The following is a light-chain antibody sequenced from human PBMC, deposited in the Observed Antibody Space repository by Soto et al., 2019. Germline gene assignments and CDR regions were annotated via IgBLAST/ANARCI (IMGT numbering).Light chain of an antibody. Sequence: PGARATLSCRASQSVSSSFLAWYQQKPDQAPRLLIYGASSRATGIPDTFSGRASGTDFTLTISRLQSEDSAVYFCQQYSNWPKTFGQGTKVDIK. CDR2: GAS. CDR3: QQYSNWPKT. J-gene: IGKJ1*01. CDR1: QSVSSSF. V-gene: IGKV3-20*01.